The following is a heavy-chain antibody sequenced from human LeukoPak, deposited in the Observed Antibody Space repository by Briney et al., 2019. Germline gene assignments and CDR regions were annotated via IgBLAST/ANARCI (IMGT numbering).Heavy chain of an antibody. J-gene: IGHJ4*02. CDR1: GGSFSGYY. Sequence: PSETLSLTCAVYGGSFSGYYWTWIRQPPGKGLEWIGEINHSGSTNNNPSLKSRVTISVDTSKNQFSLKLSSVTAADTAVYYCARGRSAYDSSGFYYGNWGQGTLVTVSS. D-gene: IGHD3-22*01. CDR2: INHSGST. V-gene: IGHV4-34*01. CDR3: ARGRSAYDSSGFYYGN.